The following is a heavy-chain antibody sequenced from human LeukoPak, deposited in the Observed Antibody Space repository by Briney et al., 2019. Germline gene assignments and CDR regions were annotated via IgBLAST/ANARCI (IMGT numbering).Heavy chain of an antibody. V-gene: IGHV3-30*03. Sequence: GGSLRLSCAASGFNFSSYGMHWVRQAPGKGLEWVAVISFDGSNKYYADSVKGRFTIPRDNAKNTLYLQMNSLRADDTAVYYCARDGGYCTNGVCFFDYWGQGTLVTVSS. CDR2: ISFDGSNK. J-gene: IGHJ4*02. D-gene: IGHD2-8*01. CDR3: ARDGGYCTNGVCFFDY. CDR1: GFNFSSYG.